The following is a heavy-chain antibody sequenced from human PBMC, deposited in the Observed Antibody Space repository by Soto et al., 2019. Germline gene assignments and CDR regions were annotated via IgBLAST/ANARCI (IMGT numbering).Heavy chain of an antibody. CDR3: ARDTESRGYDFNPRNHDAFDI. Sequence: KQSQTLSLTCAISGDSVSSNSAAWNWIRQSPSRGLEWLGRTYYRSKWYNDYAVSVKSRITINPDTSKNQFSLQLNSVTPEDTAVYYCARDTESRGYDFNPRNHDAFDIWGQGTMVTVSS. CDR2: TYYRSKWYN. J-gene: IGHJ3*02. V-gene: IGHV6-1*01. D-gene: IGHD3-3*01. CDR1: GDSVSSNSAA.